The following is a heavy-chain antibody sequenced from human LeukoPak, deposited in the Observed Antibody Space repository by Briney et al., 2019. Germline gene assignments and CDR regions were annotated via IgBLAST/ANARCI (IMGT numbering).Heavy chain of an antibody. V-gene: IGHV1-18*01. CDR1: GYTFTSYG. CDR3: ARDYERGYYDSSGYSLGY. CDR2: ISAYNGNT. J-gene: IGHJ4*02. Sequence: ASVKVSCKASGYTFTSYGISWVRQAPGQGLEWMGWISAYNGNTNYAQKLQGRVTMTTDTSTSTAYMELSRLRSDDTAVYYCARDYERGYYDSSGYSLGYWGQGTLVTVSS. D-gene: IGHD3-22*01.